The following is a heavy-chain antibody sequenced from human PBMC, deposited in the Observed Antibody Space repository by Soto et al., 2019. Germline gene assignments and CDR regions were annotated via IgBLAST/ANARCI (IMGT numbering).Heavy chain of an antibody. V-gene: IGHV1-18*01. CDR1: GYTFTSYG. CDR2: ISAYNGNT. D-gene: IGHD5-18*01. CDR3: ARGSAMVPYNWFDP. Sequence: ASVNVSCKASGYTFTSYGISWVRQAPGQGLEWMGWISAYNGNTNYAQKLQGRVTMTTDTSTSTAYMELRSLRSDDTAVYYCARGSAMVPYNWFDPWGQGTQVTVSS. J-gene: IGHJ5*02.